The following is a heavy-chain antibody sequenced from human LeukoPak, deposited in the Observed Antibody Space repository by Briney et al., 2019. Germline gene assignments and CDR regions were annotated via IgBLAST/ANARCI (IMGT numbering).Heavy chain of an antibody. Sequence: SETLSLTCTVSGDSISSYYWSWIRQSPGKGLEWIGYIYYSGNTNYNPSLRSRVTISVDTSKNQVSLKLSSVTAADTAVYYCARHGVNRAWSDLDYGGRGPRVPVPS. V-gene: IGHV4-59*08. CDR1: GDSISSYY. J-gene: IGHJ2*01. CDR2: IYYSGNT. CDR3: ARHGVNRAWSDLDY. D-gene: IGHD3/OR15-3a*01.